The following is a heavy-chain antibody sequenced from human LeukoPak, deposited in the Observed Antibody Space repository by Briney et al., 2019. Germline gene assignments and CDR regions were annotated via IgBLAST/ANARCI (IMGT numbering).Heavy chain of an antibody. D-gene: IGHD2-2*01. V-gene: IGHV3-23*01. J-gene: IGHJ5*02. CDR1: GFTFSSYA. CDR3: AKERRGIVVVPAAKVRGNWFDP. Sequence: GGSLRLSCAASGFTFSSYAMGWVRQAPGKGLEWVSAISGSGGSTYYADSVKGRFTISRDNSKNTLYLQMNSLRAEDTAVYYCAKERRGIVVVPAAKVRGNWFDPWGQGTLVTVSS. CDR2: ISGSGGST.